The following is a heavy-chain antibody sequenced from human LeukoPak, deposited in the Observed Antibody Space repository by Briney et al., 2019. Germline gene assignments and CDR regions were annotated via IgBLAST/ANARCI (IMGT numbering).Heavy chain of an antibody. CDR2: IKQDVSEK. CDR3: ARPGRGTAY. V-gene: IGHV3-7*01. Sequence: TGGSLILSFAASGFTFSSYWISWVRQAPGKGLEWLATIKQDVSEKYYVDSVKGRFTISRDNGKNSLYLQMNSLRVEDTAVYYCARPGRGTAYWGQGTLVTVSS. CDR1: GFTFSSYW. D-gene: IGHD3-16*01. J-gene: IGHJ4*02.